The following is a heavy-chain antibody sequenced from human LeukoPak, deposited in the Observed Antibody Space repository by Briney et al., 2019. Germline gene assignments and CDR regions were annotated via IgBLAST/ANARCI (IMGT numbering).Heavy chain of an antibody. CDR2: INANSGGA. V-gene: IGHV1-2*02. CDR1: GYTFSDSH. D-gene: IGHD5-24*01. Sequence: GASVKVSCKASGYTFSDSHVHWVRQAPGQGLEWMGWINANSGGASYAPKFQGRVTMTRDTSIGTGYVELSGLTSDDTAAYYCARDPKDGYYHLDFWGQGTLVTVSS. J-gene: IGHJ4*02. CDR3: ARDPKDGYYHLDF.